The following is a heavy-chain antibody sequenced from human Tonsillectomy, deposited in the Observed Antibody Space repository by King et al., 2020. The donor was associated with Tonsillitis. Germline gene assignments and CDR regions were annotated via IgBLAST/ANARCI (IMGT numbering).Heavy chain of an antibody. Sequence: QLVQSGAEVKKPGSSVKVSCKASGGTFSSYAISWVRQAPGQGLEWMGGIIPIFGTANYAQKFQGRVTITADESTSTAYMELSSLRSEDTAVYYCAGDHTGSSGWYYHYYYGMDVWGQGTTVTVSS. V-gene: IGHV1-69*12. CDR1: GGTFSSYA. CDR3: AGDHTGSSGWYYHYYYGMDV. D-gene: IGHD6-19*01. CDR2: IIPIFGTA. J-gene: IGHJ6*02.